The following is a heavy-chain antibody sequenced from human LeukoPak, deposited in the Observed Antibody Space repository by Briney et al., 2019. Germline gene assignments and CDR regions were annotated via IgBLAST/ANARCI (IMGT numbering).Heavy chain of an antibody. J-gene: IGHJ4*02. V-gene: IGHV3-30*18. D-gene: IGHD3-22*01. CDR2: ISHDGSNP. CDR3: AKTHYYDSSGVPGDY. CDR1: GGSISSYY. Sequence: LSLTCTVSGGSISSYYWSWVRQAPGKGLEWVAVISHDGSNPYYADSVKGRFTISRDNSKNTLYLQMSSLRAEDTAVYYCAKTHYYDSSGVPGDYWGQGTLVTVSS.